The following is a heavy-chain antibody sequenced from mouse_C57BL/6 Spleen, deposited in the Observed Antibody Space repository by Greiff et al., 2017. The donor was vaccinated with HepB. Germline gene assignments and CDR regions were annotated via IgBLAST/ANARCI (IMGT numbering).Heavy chain of an antibody. CDR1: GYTFTEYT. Sequence: VQVVESGAELVKPGASVKLSCKASGYTFTEYTIHWVKQRSGQGLEWIGWFYPGSGSIKYNEKFKDKATLTADKSSSTVYMELSRLTSEDSAVYFCARHEKSHYYGSSYGYFDYWGQGTTLTVSS. J-gene: IGHJ2*01. CDR2: FYPGSGSI. CDR3: ARHEKSHYYGSSYGYFDY. V-gene: IGHV1-62-2*01. D-gene: IGHD1-1*01.